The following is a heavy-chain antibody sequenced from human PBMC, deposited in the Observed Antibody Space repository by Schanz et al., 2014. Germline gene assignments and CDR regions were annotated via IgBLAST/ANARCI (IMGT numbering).Heavy chain of an antibody. CDR2: ISASGGST. V-gene: IGHV3-23*01. Sequence: DVQLLESGGGLVQPGGSLRLSCAASGFTFNSYVMTWVRQAPGKGLEWVSTISASGGSTYYADSVKGRFTISRDNAKNSLYLQMNSLRAEDTAVYYCAREQIMAAAGLVDYWGHGTLVTVSS. D-gene: IGHD6-13*01. J-gene: IGHJ4*01. CDR1: GFTFNSYV. CDR3: AREQIMAAAGLVDY.